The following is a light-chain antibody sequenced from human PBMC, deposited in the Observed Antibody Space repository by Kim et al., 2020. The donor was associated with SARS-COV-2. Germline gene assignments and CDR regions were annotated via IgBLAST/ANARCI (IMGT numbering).Light chain of an antibody. V-gene: IGKV3-15*01. CDR2: GAS. CDR3: QQYNNWPPWT. CDR1: QSVSSN. Sequence: EIVMTQSPATLSVSPGERATLSCRASQSVSSNLACYQQKPGQAPRLLIYGASTRATGIPARFSGSGSGTEFNLTISSLQSEDFAVYYCQQYNNWPPWTLGQGTKVDIK. J-gene: IGKJ1*01.